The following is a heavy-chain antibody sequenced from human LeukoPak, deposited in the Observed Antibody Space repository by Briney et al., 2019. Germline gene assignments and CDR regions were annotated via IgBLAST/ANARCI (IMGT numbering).Heavy chain of an antibody. J-gene: IGHJ6*02. CDR2: IYHTGST. CDR3: ARVLSGWYGMDV. D-gene: IGHD6-19*01. CDR1: GASISSESYY. Sequence: SGTLSLTCTVSGASISSESYYWSWIRQPAGKGLEWIGHIYHTGSTNYNPSLKSRVTISVDTSKNQFSLNLSSVTAADTAVYYCARVLSGWYGMDVWGQGTTVTVSS. V-gene: IGHV4-61*09.